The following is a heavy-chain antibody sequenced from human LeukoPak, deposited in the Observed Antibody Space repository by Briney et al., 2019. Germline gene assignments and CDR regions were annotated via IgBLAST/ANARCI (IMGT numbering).Heavy chain of an antibody. D-gene: IGHD2-2*01. V-gene: IGHV3-21*01. CDR1: GFTFSSYS. CDR3: ARDRQVVPRGNYFDY. J-gene: IGHJ4*02. CDR2: ISSSSSYI. Sequence: GGSLRLSCAASGFTFSSYSMNWVRQAPGKGLEWVSSISSSSSYIYYADSVKGRFTISRDNAKNSLYLQMNSLRAEDTAVYYCARDRQVVPRGNYFDYWGQGTLVTVSS.